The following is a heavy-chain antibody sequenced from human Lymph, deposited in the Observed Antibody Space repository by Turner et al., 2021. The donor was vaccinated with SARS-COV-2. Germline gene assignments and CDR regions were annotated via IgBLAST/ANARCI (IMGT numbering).Heavy chain of an antibody. CDR2: IYSGGST. J-gene: IGHJ4*02. V-gene: IGHV3-66*01. CDR3: ARAWGRYSYGFDY. CDR1: GFTVSSSY. Sequence: EVQLVESGGGLVQPGGSLRLSCAASGFTVSSSYMSWVRQAPGKGLEWVSVIYSGGSTYCADSVKCRFTNSRDNSKNTLYLQMNSLRAEDTAVYYCARAWGRYSYGFDYWGQGTLVTVSS. D-gene: IGHD5-18*01.